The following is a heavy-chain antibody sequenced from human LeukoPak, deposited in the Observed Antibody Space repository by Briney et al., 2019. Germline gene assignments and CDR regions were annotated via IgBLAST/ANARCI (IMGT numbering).Heavy chain of an antibody. CDR3: ARFRASSSWYVQDEYFQH. Sequence: PSETLSLTCTVSGGSISSYYWSWIRQPPGKGLEWIGYIYYSGSTNYNPSLKSRVTISVDTSKNQFSLKLSSVTAADTAVYYCARFRASSSWYVQDEYFQHWGQGTLVTVSS. V-gene: IGHV4-59*12. CDR2: IYYSGST. J-gene: IGHJ1*01. D-gene: IGHD6-13*01. CDR1: GGSISSYY.